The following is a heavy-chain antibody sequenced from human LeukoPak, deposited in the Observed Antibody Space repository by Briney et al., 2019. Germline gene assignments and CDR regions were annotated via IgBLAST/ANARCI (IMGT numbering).Heavy chain of an antibody. CDR1: GFTFSSYA. D-gene: IGHD3-10*01. CDR2: ISGSGGST. CDR3: AKEETHYYGSGLTAGALNWFDP. Sequence: PGGSLRLSCAASGFTFSSYAMNWVRQAPGKGLEWVSVISGSGGSTYYADSVKGRFTISRDNSKNTLYLQMNSLRAEDTAVYYCAKEETHYYGSGLTAGALNWFDPWGQGTLVTVSS. V-gene: IGHV3-23*01. J-gene: IGHJ5*02.